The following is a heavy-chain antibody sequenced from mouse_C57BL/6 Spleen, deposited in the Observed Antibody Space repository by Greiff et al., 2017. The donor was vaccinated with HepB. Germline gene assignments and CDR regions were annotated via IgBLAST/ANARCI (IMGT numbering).Heavy chain of an antibody. CDR2: ISYDGSN. J-gene: IGHJ3*01. Sequence: EVQLQESGPGLVKPSQSLSLTCSVTGYSITSGYYWNWIRQFPGNKLEWMGYISYDGSNNYNPSLKNRISITRDTSKNQFFLKLNSVTTEDTATYYCARGHYGNYVWFAYWGQGTLVTVSA. CDR3: ARGHYGNYVWFAY. V-gene: IGHV3-6*01. CDR1: GYSITSGYY. D-gene: IGHD2-1*01.